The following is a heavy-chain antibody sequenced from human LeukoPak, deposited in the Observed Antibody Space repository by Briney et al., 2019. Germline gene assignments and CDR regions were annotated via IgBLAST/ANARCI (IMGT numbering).Heavy chain of an antibody. V-gene: IGHV3-7*01. Sequence: GGSLRLSCATSGFTFSNYWMSWVRQAPGKGLEWVGYIKQDGSEKTYVDSVKGRFTISRDNAKNSLYLQMNSLRAEDTAVYYCARGQELASSWGQGTLVTVSS. CDR3: ARGQELASS. J-gene: IGHJ5*02. CDR2: IKQDGSEK. D-gene: IGHD3-10*01. CDR1: GFTFSNYW.